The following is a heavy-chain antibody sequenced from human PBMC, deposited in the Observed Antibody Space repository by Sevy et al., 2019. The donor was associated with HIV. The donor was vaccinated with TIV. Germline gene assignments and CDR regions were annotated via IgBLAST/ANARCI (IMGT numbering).Heavy chain of an antibody. Sequence: GGSLRLSCAASGFTFSEYGMHWVRLAPGKGLEWVADLSHDGRNYKYNADFVKGRFTISRDNFRNTLYLQMNSLRAEDTAIYYCARDRGEILRSAFKSWGQGTLVTVSS. J-gene: IGHJ5*02. V-gene: IGHV3-30*04. CDR2: LSHDGRNYK. CDR1: GFTFSEYG. D-gene: IGHD3-10*01. CDR3: ARDRGEILRSAFKS.